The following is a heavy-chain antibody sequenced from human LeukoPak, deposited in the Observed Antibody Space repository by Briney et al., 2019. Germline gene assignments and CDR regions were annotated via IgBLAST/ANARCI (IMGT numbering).Heavy chain of an antibody. V-gene: IGHV3-33*01. D-gene: IGHD1-14*01. Sequence: PGRSLRLSCAASGLTFSSYGMHWVRQAPGKGLEWVAVIWYDGSNKYYADSVKGRFTISRDNSKNTLYLQMNSLRAEDTAVYYCARDLMNGIFDYWGQGTLVTVSS. J-gene: IGHJ4*02. CDR3: ARDLMNGIFDY. CDR1: GLTFSSYG. CDR2: IWYDGSNK.